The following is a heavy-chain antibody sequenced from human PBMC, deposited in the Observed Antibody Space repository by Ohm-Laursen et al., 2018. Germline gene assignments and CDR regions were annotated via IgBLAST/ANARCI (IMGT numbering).Heavy chain of an antibody. CDR2: IIPIFGTP. J-gene: IGHJ6*02. CDR3: ARATPVDYDYVWGTSEEPYYYYGMDV. V-gene: IGHV1-69*06. Sequence: GASASASSKASRVTFSSYAISWGRQAPRQGLEWMGGIIPIFGTPNSTQKLQGRVKITADKSTSTAYMELSSLRSEDTAVYYCARATPVDYDYVWGTSEEPYYYYGMDVWGQGTTVTVSS. CDR1: RVTFSSYA. D-gene: IGHD3-16*01.